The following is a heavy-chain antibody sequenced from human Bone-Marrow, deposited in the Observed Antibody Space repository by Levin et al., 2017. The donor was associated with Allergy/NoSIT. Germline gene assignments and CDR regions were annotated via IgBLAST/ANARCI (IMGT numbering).Heavy chain of an antibody. V-gene: IGHV3-48*01. D-gene: IGHD1-26*01. Sequence: AGGSLRLSCATSGFTFSSYSMNWVRQAPGKGLEWVSYISSSGSSIYYADSVKGRFTISRDNAQNSVYLQMNSLRAEDTAVYYCAREGRSGSYFDYWGQGTLVTVSS. CDR1: GFTFSSYS. CDR2: ISSSGSSI. J-gene: IGHJ4*02. CDR3: AREGRSGSYFDY.